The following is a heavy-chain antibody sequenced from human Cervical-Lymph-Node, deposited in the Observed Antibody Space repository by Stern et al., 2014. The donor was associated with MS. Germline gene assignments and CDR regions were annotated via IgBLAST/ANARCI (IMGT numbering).Heavy chain of an antibody. J-gene: IGHJ3*02. CDR3: NRGYSGYGTESDAFDI. V-gene: IGHV4-31*03. CDR2: IYYSGST. Sequence: VQLVESGPGLVKPSQTLSLTCTVSGGSISSGGYYWSWIRQHPGKGLEWIGYIYYSGSTYYNPSLKSRVTISVDTSKNQFSLKLSSVTAADTAVYARNRGYSGYGTESDAFDIWGQGTMVTVSS. D-gene: IGHD5-12*01. CDR1: GGSISSGGYY.